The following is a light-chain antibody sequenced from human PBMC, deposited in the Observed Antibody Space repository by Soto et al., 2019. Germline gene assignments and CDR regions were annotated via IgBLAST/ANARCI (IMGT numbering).Light chain of an antibody. Sequence: IQMTQSPSSLSAFVGDRVTITCRASQSISNYLKWYRQKPGKAPKLLIYAASSLQSGVPSRFSGSGSGTDFTLTISSLQPEDFATYYCQQSYSTPLTFGGGTKVEI. V-gene: IGKV1-39*01. J-gene: IGKJ4*01. CDR3: QQSYSTPLT. CDR2: AAS. CDR1: QSISNY.